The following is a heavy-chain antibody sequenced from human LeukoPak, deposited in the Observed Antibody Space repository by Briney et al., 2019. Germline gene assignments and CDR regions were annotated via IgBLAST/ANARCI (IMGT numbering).Heavy chain of an antibody. V-gene: IGHV1-2*06. CDR1: GYTFTGYY. CDR3: ARGAIAAAGYIGY. D-gene: IGHD6-13*01. CDR2: INPNSGST. J-gene: IGHJ4*02. Sequence: GASVKVSCKASGYTFTGYYMHWVRQAPGQGLEWMGRINPNSGSTNYAQKFQGRVTMTRDTSISTAYMELSRLRSDDTAVYYCARGAIAAAGYIGYWGQGTLVTDSS.